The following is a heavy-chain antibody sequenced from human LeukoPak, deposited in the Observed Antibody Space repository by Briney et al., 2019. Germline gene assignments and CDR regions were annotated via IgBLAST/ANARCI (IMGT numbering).Heavy chain of an antibody. Sequence: GGSLRLSCAASGFTFSSYRMSWVRQAPGKGLEWVANIKQDGSEKYYVDSVKGRFTISRDNAKNSLYLQMNSLRAEDTAVYYCARVRFVVGAAKPSYFDYWGQGTLVTVSS. V-gene: IGHV3-7*01. CDR2: IKQDGSEK. CDR1: GFTFSSYR. CDR3: ARVRFVVGAAKPSYFDY. J-gene: IGHJ4*02. D-gene: IGHD1-26*01.